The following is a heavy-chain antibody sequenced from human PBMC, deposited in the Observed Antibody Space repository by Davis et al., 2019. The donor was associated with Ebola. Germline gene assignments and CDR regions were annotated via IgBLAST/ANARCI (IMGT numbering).Heavy chain of an antibody. CDR3: ARRQDYDFWSGYRNGMDV. CDR2: IYYSGST. CDR1: GGSVSSGSYY. Sequence: SETLSLTCTVSGGSVSSGSYYWSWIRQPPGKGLEWIGYIYYSGSTNYNPSLKSRVTISVDTSKNQFSLKLSSVTAADTAVYYCARRQDYDFWSGYRNGMDVWGQGTTVTVSS. V-gene: IGHV4-61*01. J-gene: IGHJ6*02. D-gene: IGHD3-3*01.